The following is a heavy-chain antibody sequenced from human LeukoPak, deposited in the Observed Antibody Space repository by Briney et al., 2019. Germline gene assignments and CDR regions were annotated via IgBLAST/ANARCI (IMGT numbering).Heavy chain of an antibody. D-gene: IGHD5-24*01. CDR2: INPSGGST. CDR1: GYTFTSYY. CDR3: ARDPRDGYNGWYFDL. J-gene: IGHJ2*01. Sequence: GASVKVSCKASGYTFTSYYMYWVRQAPGQGLEWMGIINPSGGSTSYAQKFQGRVTMTRDMSTSTVYMELSSLRSEDTAVYYCARDPRDGYNGWYFDLWGRGTLVTVSS. V-gene: IGHV1-46*01.